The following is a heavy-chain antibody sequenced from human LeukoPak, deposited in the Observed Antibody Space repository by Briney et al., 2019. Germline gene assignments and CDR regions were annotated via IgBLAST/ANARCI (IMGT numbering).Heavy chain of an antibody. V-gene: IGHV3-23*01. CDR1: GFTFSNYW. J-gene: IGHJ4*02. CDR2: ISGSGGST. CDR3: AKGPIVVVITEGSFDY. D-gene: IGHD3-22*01. Sequence: GGSLRLSCAASGFTFSNYWMHWVRQAPGKGLEWVSAISGSGGSTYYADSVKGRFTISRDNSKNTLYLQMNSLRAEDTAVYYCAKGPIVVVITEGSFDYWGQGTLVTVSS.